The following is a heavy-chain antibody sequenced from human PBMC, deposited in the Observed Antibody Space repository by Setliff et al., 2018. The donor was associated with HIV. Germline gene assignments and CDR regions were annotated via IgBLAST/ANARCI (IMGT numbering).Heavy chain of an antibody. J-gene: IGHJ5*02. CDR1: GYTFTGYY. CDR2: INPNSGGT. Sequence: ASVKVSCKASGYTFTGYYMHWVRQAPGQGLEWMGWINPNSGGTNYAQKFQGRVTMTRDTSISTAYMELSRLRSDDTAVYYCARDLGNRSIANWFGPWGQGTRVTVSS. D-gene: IGHD3-3*02. CDR3: ARDLGNRSIANWFGP. V-gene: IGHV1-2*02.